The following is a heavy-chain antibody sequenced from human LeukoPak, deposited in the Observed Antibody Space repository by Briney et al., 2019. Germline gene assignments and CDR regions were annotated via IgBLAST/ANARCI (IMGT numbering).Heavy chain of an antibody. CDR1: GYTFTSYG. V-gene: IGHV1-18*01. D-gene: IGHD3-3*01. CDR2: ISAYNGNT. J-gene: IGHJ6*02. CDR3: ARDRIILEWLLYDSRVDYYYGMDV. Sequence: ASVKVACKASGYTFTSYGISWVRQAPGQGLEWMGWISAYNGNTNYAQKLQGRVTMTTDTSTSTAYMELRSLRSDDTAVYYCARDRIILEWLLYDSRVDYYYGMDVWGQGTTVTVSS.